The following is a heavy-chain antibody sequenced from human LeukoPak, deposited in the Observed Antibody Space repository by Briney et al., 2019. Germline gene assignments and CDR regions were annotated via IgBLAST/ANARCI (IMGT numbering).Heavy chain of an antibody. Sequence: SETLSLTCAVYGGSFSGYYWSWIRQPPGKGLEWIGEINHSGSTNYNPSLKSRVTISVDTSKNQFSLKLSSVTAADTAVYYCARGRPRVPAATGGYFDYWGQGTLVTVSS. CDR1: GGSFSGYY. CDR2: INHSGST. V-gene: IGHV4-34*01. CDR3: ARGRPRVPAATGGYFDY. J-gene: IGHJ4*02. D-gene: IGHD2-2*01.